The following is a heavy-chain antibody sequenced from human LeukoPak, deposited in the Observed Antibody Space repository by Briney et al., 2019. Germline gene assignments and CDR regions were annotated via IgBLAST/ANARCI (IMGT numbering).Heavy chain of an antibody. CDR1: GGSFSGYY. D-gene: IGHD6-13*01. CDR2: INHSGST. V-gene: IGHV4-34*01. J-gene: IGHJ4*02. CDR3: VRTLNSSSWFDY. Sequence: SETLSLTCAVYGGSFSGYYWSWIRQPPGKGLEWIGEINHSGSTNYNPSLKSRVTISVDTSKNQFSLKLSSVTAADTAVYYCVRTLNSSSWFDYWGQGTLVTVSS.